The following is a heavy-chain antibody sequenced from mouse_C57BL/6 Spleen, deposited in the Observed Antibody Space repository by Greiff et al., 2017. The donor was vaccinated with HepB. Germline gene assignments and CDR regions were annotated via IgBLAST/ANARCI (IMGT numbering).Heavy chain of an antibody. CDR2: ISSGGDYI. D-gene: IGHD3-1*01. CDR1: GFTFSSYA. Sequence: EVQGVESGEGLVKPGGSLKLSCAASGFTFSSYAMSWVRQTPEKRLEWVAYISSGGDYIYYADTVKGRFTISRDNARNTLYLQMSSLKSEDTAMYYCTRGDSGDWFAYWGQGTLVTVSA. CDR3: TRGDSGDWFAY. V-gene: IGHV5-9-1*02. J-gene: IGHJ3*01.